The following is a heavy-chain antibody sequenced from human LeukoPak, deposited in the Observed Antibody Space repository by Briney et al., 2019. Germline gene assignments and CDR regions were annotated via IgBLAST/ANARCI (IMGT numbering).Heavy chain of an antibody. CDR3: AKTEAGGAFDY. J-gene: IGHJ4*02. Sequence: PGGSLRLSCAASGFIFSNYGMHWVRQAPGKRLEWVAVIWNDGSETFHADSVKGRFRIARDNSKNTLYLQMNSLRGEDTAVYYCAKTEAGGAFDYWGQGTLVTVSS. CDR2: IWNDGSET. CDR1: GFIFSNYG. V-gene: IGHV3-30*02. D-gene: IGHD1-26*01.